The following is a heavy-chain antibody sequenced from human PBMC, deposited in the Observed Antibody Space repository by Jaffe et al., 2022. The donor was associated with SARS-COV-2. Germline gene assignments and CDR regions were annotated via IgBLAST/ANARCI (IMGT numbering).Heavy chain of an antibody. Sequence: EVHLVESGGGLVQPGESLRLSCAASGFFFSDWWMTWVRQAPGKGLEWVANIHPDGSETKYVDSVKGRFTISRDNAKNSLSLQMNSLRAEDTAVYYCGMGELIGMDLWGQGTTVTVSS. V-gene: IGHV3-7*01. CDR1: GFFFSDWW. CDR2: IHPDGSET. CDR3: GMGELIGMDL. D-gene: IGHD3-16*01. J-gene: IGHJ6*02.